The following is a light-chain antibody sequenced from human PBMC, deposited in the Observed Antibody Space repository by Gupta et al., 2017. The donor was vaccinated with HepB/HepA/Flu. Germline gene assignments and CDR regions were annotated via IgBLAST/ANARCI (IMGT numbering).Light chain of an antibody. CDR1: QSISIS. V-gene: IGKV1-39*01. Sequence: IQMTQSPSSLSASVGDRVTITCRASQSISISLNWYQQRPGKAPKLLIYDETTLQSGVPSRFSGSGSGTDFSLSIVSLQPEDFVTYYCQQYYRTPKTFGQGTRVEIK. CDR2: DET. CDR3: QQYYRTPKT. J-gene: IGKJ1*01.